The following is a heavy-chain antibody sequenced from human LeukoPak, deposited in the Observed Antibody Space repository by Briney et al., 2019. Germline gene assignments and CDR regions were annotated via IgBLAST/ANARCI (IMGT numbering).Heavy chain of an antibody. CDR3: AKDSALGGLDYFDS. D-gene: IGHD3-10*01. J-gene: IGHJ4*01. Sequence: GGSLRLSCAASGFTFSNYAMSWVRQAPGEGLDWVSVISGRGEDKYYADSVKGRFTISRDNSKNTVYLQMNSLRAEDTAVYYCAKDSALGGLDYFDSWGQGTLVTVSS. CDR2: ISGRGEDK. V-gene: IGHV3-23*01. CDR1: GFTFSNYA.